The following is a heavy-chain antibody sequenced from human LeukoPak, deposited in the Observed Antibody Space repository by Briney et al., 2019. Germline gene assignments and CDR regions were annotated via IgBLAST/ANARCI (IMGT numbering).Heavy chain of an antibody. CDR2: TYHSGST. Sequence: SETLSLTCAVSGGSISSGGYSWSWIRQPPGKGLEWIGYTYHSGSTYYNPSLKSRVTISVDRSKNQFSLKLSSVTAADTAVYYCARAAYSGSYHSDYWGQGTLVTVSS. CDR3: ARAAYSGSYHSDY. J-gene: IGHJ4*02. D-gene: IGHD1-26*01. CDR1: GGSISSGGYS. V-gene: IGHV4-30-2*01.